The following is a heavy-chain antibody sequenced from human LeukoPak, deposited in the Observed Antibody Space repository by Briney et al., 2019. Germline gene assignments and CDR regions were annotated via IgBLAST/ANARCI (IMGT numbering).Heavy chain of an antibody. Sequence: SETLSLTCTVSGGSISSYYWSWIRQPPGKGLEWIGYIYYSGSTNYNPSLKSRVTISVDTSKNQFSLKLSSVTAADTAVYYCASIGTVTAYWGQGTLVTVSS. V-gene: IGHV4-59*01. J-gene: IGHJ4*02. CDR3: ASIGTVTAY. CDR1: GGSISSYY. D-gene: IGHD4-17*01. CDR2: IYYSGST.